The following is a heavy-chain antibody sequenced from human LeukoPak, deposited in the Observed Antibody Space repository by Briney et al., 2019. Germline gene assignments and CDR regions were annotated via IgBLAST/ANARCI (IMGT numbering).Heavy chain of an antibody. CDR3: ARVIGGSSGYYHFDF. Sequence: GGSLRLSCEASGFTFSAYWMHWVRRAPGKGLMWVSRMNSDGSYTNYADSVKGRFTISRYNPGNTLHLQMNSLRVEDTGVYYCARVIGGSSGYYHFDFWGQGVLVTVSS. CDR1: GFTFSAYW. J-gene: IGHJ4*02. D-gene: IGHD3-22*01. V-gene: IGHV3-74*01. CDR2: MNSDGSYT.